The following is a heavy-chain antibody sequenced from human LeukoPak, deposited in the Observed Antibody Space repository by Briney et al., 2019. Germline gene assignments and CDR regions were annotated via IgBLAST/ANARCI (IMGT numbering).Heavy chain of an antibody. CDR3: AIGVSACLFDY. J-gene: IGHJ4*02. D-gene: IGHD6-19*01. CDR1: GFTFSNYA. Sequence: PGGSLRLSCGVSGFTFSNYAMSWVRQAPGKGLEWVSGISGSGTNTYHADSVKGRFTISRDNSKNTLYLQMNSLRAEDTAVYYCAIGVSACLFDYWGQGTLVTVSS. CDR2: ISGSGTNT. V-gene: IGHV3-23*01.